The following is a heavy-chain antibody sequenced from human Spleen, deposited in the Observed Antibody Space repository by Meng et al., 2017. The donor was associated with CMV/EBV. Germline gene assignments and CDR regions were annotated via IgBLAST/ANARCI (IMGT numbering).Heavy chain of an antibody. D-gene: IGHD1-26*01. CDR2: ISDDGSYK. CDR1: GFNLNGYT. Sequence: GFNLNGYTVHWVRKAPGKGLEWMVVISDDGSYKYYGDSVKGRFTVSRDNSKNTLYLQMNRLRAEDTAVYYCARDLGGSNLATGYFDLWGRGSLVTVSS. CDR3: ARDLGGSNLATGYFDL. J-gene: IGHJ2*01. V-gene: IGHV3-30*07.